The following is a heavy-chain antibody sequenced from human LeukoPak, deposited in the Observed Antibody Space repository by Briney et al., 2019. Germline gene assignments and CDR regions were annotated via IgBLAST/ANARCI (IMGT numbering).Heavy chain of an antibody. CDR2: IWDDGSNK. J-gene: IGHJ4*02. Sequence: PGGSLRLSCAASGFTFSTYGMHWVRQAPGKGLEWVAAIWDDGSNKYYADSVKGRFTISRDNSKDTQYLQMNSLRAEDTAVYYCASALLGYCRSTGCYTGDCWGQGTLVTVSS. D-gene: IGHD2-2*02. CDR3: ASALLGYCRSTGCYTGDC. CDR1: GFTFSTYG. V-gene: IGHV3-33*01.